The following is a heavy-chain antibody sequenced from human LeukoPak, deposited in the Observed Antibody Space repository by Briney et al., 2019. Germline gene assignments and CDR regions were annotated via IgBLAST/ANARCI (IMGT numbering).Heavy chain of an antibody. J-gene: IGHJ6*02. V-gene: IGHV1-69*04. D-gene: IGHD6-13*01. CDR1: GGTFSSYA. Sequence: SVKVSCKASGGTFSSYAISWVRQAPGQGLEWMGRIIPILGIANYAQKFQGRVTITADKSTSTAYMELSSLRSEDTAVYYCARTRAADYSYYYGMDVWGQGTTVTVSS. CDR2: IIPILGIA. CDR3: ARTRAADYSYYYGMDV.